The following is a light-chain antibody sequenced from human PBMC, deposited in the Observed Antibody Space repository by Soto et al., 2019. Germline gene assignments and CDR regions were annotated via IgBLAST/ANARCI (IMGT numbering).Light chain of an antibody. Sequence: GLTQSPGTLSLSPGERATVSCRASQSVGSNLAWYQQKPGQAPRLLIYGASSRATGIPDRFSGSGSGTDFTLTISRLEPEDFAVYYCQQYGSSPRTFGQGTKVDIK. CDR2: GAS. CDR3: QQYGSSPRT. V-gene: IGKV3-20*01. CDR1: QSVGSN. J-gene: IGKJ1*01.